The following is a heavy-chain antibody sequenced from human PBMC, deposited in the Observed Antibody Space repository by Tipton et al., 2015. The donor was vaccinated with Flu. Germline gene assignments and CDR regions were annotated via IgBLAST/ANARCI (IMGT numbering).Heavy chain of an antibody. J-gene: IGHJ4*02. CDR2: IKQDGSEK. V-gene: IGHV3-7*01. CDR1: GFIFSSYW. CDR3: ARDLGSGRGYFDY. Sequence: SLRLSCAASGFIFSSYWMSWVRQAPGQGLEWVANIKQDGSEKYYVDSVKGRFTTSRDYAKNSLYLQMNSLRAEDTAVYYCARDLGSGRGYFDYWGQGTLVTVSS. D-gene: IGHD3-10*01.